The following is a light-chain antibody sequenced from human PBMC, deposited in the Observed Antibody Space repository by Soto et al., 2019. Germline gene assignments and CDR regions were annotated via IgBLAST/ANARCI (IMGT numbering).Light chain of an antibody. J-gene: IGKJ5*01. Sequence: EIVLTQSPATLSLSPGERATLSCRASQSVSRYLAWYQQKPGQAPRLLIYGASTRATGIPARFSGSGSGTEFTLTISRLQSEDYALYYCQNYVERSPITFGQGTRLEIK. CDR3: QNYVERSPIT. CDR1: QSVSRY. V-gene: IGKV3-15*01. CDR2: GAS.